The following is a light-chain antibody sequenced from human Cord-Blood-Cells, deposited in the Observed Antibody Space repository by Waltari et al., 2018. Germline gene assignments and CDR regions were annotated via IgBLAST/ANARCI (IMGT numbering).Light chain of an antibody. V-gene: IGLV6-57*02. J-gene: IGLJ3*02. Sequence: NFMLTQPHPVSESPGKTVTISCPVSSGSIASNYEQWYQQRPGSAPTSGIYEYNQRPSGVPDRFSRSSDISSNSSARPISGLKTEDEADYYCQSYDSSNHWVFGGWTKLTVL. CDR2: EYN. CDR3: QSYDSSNHWV. CDR1: SGSIASNY.